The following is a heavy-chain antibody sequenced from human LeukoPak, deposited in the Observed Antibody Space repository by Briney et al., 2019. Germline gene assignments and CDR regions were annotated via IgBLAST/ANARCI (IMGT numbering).Heavy chain of an antibody. CDR3: ALGGLITIFGVVTNLPFDP. V-gene: IGHV1-8*03. D-gene: IGHD3-3*01. CDR1: GYTFTSYD. CDR2: MIPNSGNT. Sequence: ASVKVSCKASGYTFTSYDINWVRQATGQGLEWMGWMIPNSGNTGYAQKFQGRVTITRNTSISTAYMELSSLRSEDTAVCYCALGGLITIFGVVTNLPFDPWGQGTLVTVSS. J-gene: IGHJ5*02.